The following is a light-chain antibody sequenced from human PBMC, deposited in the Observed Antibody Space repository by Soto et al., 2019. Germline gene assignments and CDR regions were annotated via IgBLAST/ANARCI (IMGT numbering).Light chain of an antibody. CDR2: GAS. J-gene: IGKJ5*01. CDR1: QSIGSSY. CDR3: QQYSSSPIT. Sequence: EVVLTQSPGTLSLSPEERATLSCRASQSIGSSYLAWYQQKPGQAPRLLIYGASSRATGIPDRFSGGGSGTDFSLTISRLDPEDFAVYYCQQYSSSPITFGQGTRLEIK. V-gene: IGKV3-20*01.